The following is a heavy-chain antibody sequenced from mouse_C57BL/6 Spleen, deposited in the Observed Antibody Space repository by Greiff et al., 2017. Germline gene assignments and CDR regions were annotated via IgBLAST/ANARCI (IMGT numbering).Heavy chain of an antibody. D-gene: IGHD6-1*01. Sequence: EVQLQQSGPELVKPGASVKISCKASGYTFTDYYMNWVKQSHGKSLEWIGDINPNNGGTSYNQKFKGKATLTVDKSSSTAYMELRSLTSEDSAVYYCARTTGGLFAYWGQGTLVTVSA. CDR3: ARTTGGLFAY. CDR2: INPNNGGT. V-gene: IGHV1-26*01. CDR1: GYTFTDYY. J-gene: IGHJ3*01.